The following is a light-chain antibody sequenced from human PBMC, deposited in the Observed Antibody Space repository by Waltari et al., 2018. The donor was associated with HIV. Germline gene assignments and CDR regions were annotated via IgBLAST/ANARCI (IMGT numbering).Light chain of an antibody. CDR3: QSYDSTNPCV. V-gene: IGLV6-57*03. CDR2: EDT. J-gene: IGLJ1*01. CDR1: SGNIASNH. Sequence: NFMLTQPHSVSESPGKTVTISCARSSGNIASNHVQWYQQRPGSAPTPVIYEDTQRPSGAPDRFSGSIDSSSNSASLTIYELKTEDEADYYCQSYDSTNPCVFGTGTRVTVL.